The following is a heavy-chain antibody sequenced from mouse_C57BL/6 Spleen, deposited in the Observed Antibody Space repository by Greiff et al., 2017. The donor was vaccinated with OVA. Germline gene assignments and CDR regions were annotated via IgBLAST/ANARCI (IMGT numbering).Heavy chain of an antibody. Sequence: EVKLVESGGGLVKPGGSLKLSCAASGFTFSSYAMSWVRQTPEKRLEWVATISDGGSYTYYPDNVKGRFTISRDNAKNNLYLQMSHLKSEDTAMYYCARELLRLVYFDYWGQGTTLTVSS. CDR1: GFTFSSYA. CDR2: ISDGGSYT. CDR3: ARELLRLVYFDY. D-gene: IGHD3-2*02. J-gene: IGHJ2*01. V-gene: IGHV5-4*01.